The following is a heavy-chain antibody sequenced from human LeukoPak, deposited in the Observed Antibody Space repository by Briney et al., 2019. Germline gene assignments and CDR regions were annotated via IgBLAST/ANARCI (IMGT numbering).Heavy chain of an antibody. D-gene: IGHD3-22*01. J-gene: IGHJ5*02. CDR2: IHYTGTT. CDR3: ASQEPVVTTS. CDR1: GGSISSSGYY. V-gene: IGHV4-39*01. Sequence: SETLSLTCTVSGGSISSSGYYWGWIRQPPGKGLEWIGSIHYTGTTYYNPSLKSRVTISVDTSKNQFSLNLSSVTAADTAVYFCASQEPVVTTSWGQGTLVTVSS.